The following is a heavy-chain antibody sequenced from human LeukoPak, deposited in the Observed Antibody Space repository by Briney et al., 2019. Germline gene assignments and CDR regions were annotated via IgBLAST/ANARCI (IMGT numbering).Heavy chain of an antibody. J-gene: IGHJ4*02. CDR2: ISSTSSYI. CDR1: GFTFSAYS. D-gene: IGHD6-19*01. CDR3: AKEGPAMEMSSGWYKARDYFDY. V-gene: IGHV3-21*04. Sequence: KPGGSLRLSCAASGFTFSAYSMNWVRQAPGKGLEWVSSISSTSSYIYYADSVKGRFTISRDNSKNTLYLQMNSLRAEDTAVYYCAKEGPAMEMSSGWYKARDYFDYWGQGTLVTVSS.